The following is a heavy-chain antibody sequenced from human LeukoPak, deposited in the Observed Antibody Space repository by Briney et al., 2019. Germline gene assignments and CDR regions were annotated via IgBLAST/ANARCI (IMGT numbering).Heavy chain of an antibody. CDR3: AKDLRMDV. CDR2: ISYDGSNK. J-gene: IGHJ6*04. V-gene: IGHV3-30*18. Sequence: GGSPRLSCAASGFTFSSYGMHWVRQAPGKGLEWVAVISYDGSNKYYADSVEGRFTTSRDNSKNTLYLQMNSLRAEDTAVYYCAKDLRMDVWGKGTTVTVSS. CDR1: GFTFSSYG.